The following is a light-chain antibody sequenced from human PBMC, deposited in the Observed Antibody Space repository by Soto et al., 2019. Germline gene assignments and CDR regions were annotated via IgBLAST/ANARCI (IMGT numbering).Light chain of an antibody. CDR3: QLYGSSPQT. CDR2: DAS. V-gene: IGKV3-20*01. CDR1: QSVSSNS. Sequence: EIVLTRSPGTLSLCPGERATLSCRASQSVSSNSLAWYQQKPDQAPRLLIYDASSRATGIPDRFSGSGSGTDFTLTISRLEPEDFAVYYCQLYGSSPQTFGGGTKVEIK. J-gene: IGKJ4*01.